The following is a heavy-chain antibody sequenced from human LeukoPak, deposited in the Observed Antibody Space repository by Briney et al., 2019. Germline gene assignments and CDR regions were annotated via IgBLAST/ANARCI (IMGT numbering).Heavy chain of an antibody. Sequence: SETLSLTCTVSGGSVSSGSYYWSWIRQPPGKGLEWIGYIYYSGSTNYNPSLKSRATISVDTSKNQFSLKLSSVTAADTAVYYCARGLYGGYVNYWGQGTLVTVSS. J-gene: IGHJ4*02. D-gene: IGHD4/OR15-4a*01. CDR1: GGSVSSGSYY. CDR3: ARGLYGGYVNY. V-gene: IGHV4-61*01. CDR2: IYYSGST.